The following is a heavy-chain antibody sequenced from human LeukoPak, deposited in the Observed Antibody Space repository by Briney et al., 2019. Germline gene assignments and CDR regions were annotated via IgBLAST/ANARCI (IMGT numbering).Heavy chain of an antibody. Sequence: GGSLRLSCAASGFTVSSNFMAWVRQAPGKGLEWVSVIYGGGSTFYADSVKGRFTISRDNAKNSLYLQMNSLRAEDTAVYYCAHYDILTGYYRDYWGQGTLVTVSS. V-gene: IGHV3-53*01. D-gene: IGHD3-9*01. CDR3: AHYDILTGYYRDY. J-gene: IGHJ4*02. CDR1: GFTVSSNF. CDR2: IYGGGST.